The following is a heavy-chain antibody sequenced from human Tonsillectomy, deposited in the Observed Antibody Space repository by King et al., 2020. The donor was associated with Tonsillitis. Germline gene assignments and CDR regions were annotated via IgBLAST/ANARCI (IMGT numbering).Heavy chain of an antibody. D-gene: IGHD3-3*01. J-gene: IGHJ3*02. V-gene: IGHV3-15*01. Sequence: VQLVESGGGLVKPGGSLRLSCAASGFTFSNAWMSWVRQAPGKGLEWVGRIKSKTDGGTTDYAAPVKGRFTISRDDSKNTLYLQMNSLKTEDTAVYYCTTASAVFGVVITAFDIWGQGTMVTVSS. CDR3: TTASAVFGVVITAFDI. CDR1: GFTFSNAW. CDR2: IKSKTDGGTT.